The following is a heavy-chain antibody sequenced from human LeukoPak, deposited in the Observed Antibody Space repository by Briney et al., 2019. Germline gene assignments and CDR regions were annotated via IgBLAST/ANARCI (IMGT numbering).Heavy chain of an antibody. Sequence: GASVKVSCKASGYTFTSYGISWVRQAPGQGLEWMGWISAYNGNTNYAQELQGRATMTTDTSTSTAYMELRSLRSDDTAVYYCARGVSAVAGNYYYYYMDVWGKGTTVTVSS. J-gene: IGHJ6*03. CDR1: GYTFTSYG. V-gene: IGHV1-18*01. D-gene: IGHD6-19*01. CDR3: ARGVSAVAGNYYYYYMDV. CDR2: ISAYNGNT.